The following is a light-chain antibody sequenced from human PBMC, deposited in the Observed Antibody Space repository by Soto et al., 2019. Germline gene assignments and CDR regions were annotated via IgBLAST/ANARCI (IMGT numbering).Light chain of an antibody. CDR3: RLYAGSNKWV. J-gene: IGLJ3*02. CDR2: EVS. V-gene: IGLV2-8*01. CDR1: SSDVGGYNY. Sequence: QSALTQPPSASGSPGQSVTISCTGTSSDVGGYNYVSWYQQHPGKAPQLMIYEVSKRPSGVPDRFSGSKSGNTASLTVSGLQAEDEADYYCRLYAGSNKWVFGGGTKLTVL.